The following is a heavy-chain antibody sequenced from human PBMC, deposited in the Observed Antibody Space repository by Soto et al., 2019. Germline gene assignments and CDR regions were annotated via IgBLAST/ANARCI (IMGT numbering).Heavy chain of an antibody. J-gene: IGHJ6*03. CDR3: ARSRGVVVPAAPPLEWLSDYYYYYYMDV. CDR2: IYYSGST. D-gene: IGHD2-2*01. CDR1: GGSISSGGYY. V-gene: IGHV4-31*03. Sequence: SETLSLTCTVSGGSISSGGYYWSWIRQHPGKGLEWIGYIYYSGSTYYNPSLKSRVTISVDTSKNQFSLKLSSVTAVDTAVYYCARSRGVVVPAAPPLEWLSDYYYYYYMDVWGKGTTVTVSS.